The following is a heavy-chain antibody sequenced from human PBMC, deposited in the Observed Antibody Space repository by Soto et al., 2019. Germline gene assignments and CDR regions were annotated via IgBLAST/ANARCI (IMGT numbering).Heavy chain of an antibody. CDR3: ASDSSGYYFC. J-gene: IGHJ4*02. V-gene: IGHV4-39*01. D-gene: IGHD3-22*01. Sequence: QLQLQESGPGLVKHSETLSLTCTVSGGSISSSSYYWGWIRQPPGKGLEWIGSIYYSGSTYYNPSLKSRVTISVDTSKNQFSLKLSSVTAADTAVYYCASDSSGYYFCWGQGTLVTVSS. CDR2: IYYSGST. CDR1: GGSISSSSYY.